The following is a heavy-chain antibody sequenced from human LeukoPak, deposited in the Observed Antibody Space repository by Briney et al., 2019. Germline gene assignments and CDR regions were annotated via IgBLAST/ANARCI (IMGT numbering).Heavy chain of an antibody. V-gene: IGHV3-23*01. CDR1: GFTFSSYA. Sequence: GGSLRLSCAASGFTFSSYAMSWVRQAPGKGLEWVSAISGSGGSTYYADSVKGRFTISRDNSKNTLYLQMSSLRAEDTAVYYCAKYLSGGGYSGYDFGYSYDRVSGYWGQGTLVTVSS. D-gene: IGHD5-12*01. J-gene: IGHJ4*02. CDR2: ISGSGGST. CDR3: AKYLSGGGYSGYDFGYSYDRVSGY.